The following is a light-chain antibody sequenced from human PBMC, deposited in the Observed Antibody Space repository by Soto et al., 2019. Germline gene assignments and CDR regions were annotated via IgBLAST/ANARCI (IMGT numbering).Light chain of an antibody. CDR3: SSYTSSSTGV. CDR1: SSVVGDYNY. J-gene: IGLJ1*01. CDR2: DVS. Sequence: QSVLTQPASVSGSPGQSITISCTGTSSVVGDYNYVSWYQQHPGKAPKLMIYDVSYRPSGVSNRFSGSKSGNTASLTISGLQAEDEADYYCSSYTSSSTGVFGTGTKVTVL. V-gene: IGLV2-14*01.